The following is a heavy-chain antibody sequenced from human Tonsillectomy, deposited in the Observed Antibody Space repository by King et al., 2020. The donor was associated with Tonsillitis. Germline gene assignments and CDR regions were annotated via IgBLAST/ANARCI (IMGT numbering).Heavy chain of an antibody. V-gene: IGHV4-38-2*02. J-gene: IGHJ5*02. Sequence: VQLQESGPGLVKPSETLSLTCTVSGYSISSRYYWGWIRQPPGKGLEWIGTMYHGGRTSYYNPSLKSQVTISVDTSKNQFSLKLSSVTTADTAVYYCARRGSSSRWFDPWGQGTLVTVSS. CDR1: GYSISSRYY. CDR3: ARRGSSSRWFDP. CDR2: MYHGGRTS. D-gene: IGHD6-6*01.